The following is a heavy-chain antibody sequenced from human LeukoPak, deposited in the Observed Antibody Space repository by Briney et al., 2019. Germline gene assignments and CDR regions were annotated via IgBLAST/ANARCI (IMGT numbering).Heavy chain of an antibody. CDR1: GGSFSGYY. J-gene: IGHJ4*02. CDR2: INHSGST. Sequence: SETLSLTCAVYGGSFSGYYWSWIRQPPGKGLEWIGEINHSGSTNYNPSLKSRVTISVDTSKNQFSLKLSSVTAADTAVYYCARHTRITMIVVAGTFDYWGQGTLVTVSS. D-gene: IGHD3-22*01. CDR3: ARHTRITMIVVAGTFDY. V-gene: IGHV4-34*01.